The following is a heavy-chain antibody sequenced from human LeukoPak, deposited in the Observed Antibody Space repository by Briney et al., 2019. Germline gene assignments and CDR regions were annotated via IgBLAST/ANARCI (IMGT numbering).Heavy chain of an antibody. CDR1: GDSISGYY. J-gene: IGHJ4*02. CDR2: IYNGENS. CDR3: ARGPKLSGRYTFDY. V-gene: IGHV4-4*07. Sequence: SETLSLTCTVSGDSISGYYWSWIRQPAGKGLEWIGRIYNGENSNYSPSLKSRVTMSIDTSKNQFSLKLTSVTAADTAVYYCARGPKLSGRYTFDYWGQGTLVTVSS. D-gene: IGHD1-26*01.